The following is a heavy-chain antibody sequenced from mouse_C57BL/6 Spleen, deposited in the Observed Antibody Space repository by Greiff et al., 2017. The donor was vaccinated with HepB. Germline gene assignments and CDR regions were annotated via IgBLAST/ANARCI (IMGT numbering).Heavy chain of an antibody. J-gene: IGHJ4*01. V-gene: IGHV1-26*01. CDR2: INPNNGGT. D-gene: IGHD3-2*01. CDR3: ARRQLEAMDY. Sequence: VQLQQSGPELVKPGASVKISCKASGYTFTDYYMNWVKQSHGKSLEWIGDINPNNGGTSYNQKFTGKATLTVDKSSSTAYMELRSLTSEDSAGYYCARRQLEAMDYWCQGTSVTVSS. CDR1: GYTFTDYY.